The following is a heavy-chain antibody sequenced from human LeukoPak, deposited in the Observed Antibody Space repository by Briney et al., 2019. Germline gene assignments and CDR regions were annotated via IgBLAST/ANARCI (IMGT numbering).Heavy chain of an antibody. D-gene: IGHD4-17*01. Sequence: PSETLSLTCTVSGGSISNYYWSWIRQPPGKGLEWIGYISHSGSTNYSPSLKSRVTISLDTSKNQFSLKLSSVTAADTAVYYCARLLHDYGDYLAFDIWGQGTMVTVSS. CDR2: ISHSGST. CDR3: ARLLHDYGDYLAFDI. J-gene: IGHJ3*02. V-gene: IGHV4-59*12. CDR1: GGSISNYY.